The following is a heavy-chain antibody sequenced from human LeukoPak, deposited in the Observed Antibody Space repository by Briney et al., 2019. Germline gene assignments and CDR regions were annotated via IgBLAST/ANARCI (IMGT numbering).Heavy chain of an antibody. CDR2: INPSGGST. CDR3: ARDSSSSKIMRWLVRRWFDP. CDR1: GYTFTSYY. D-gene: IGHD6-19*01. J-gene: IGHJ5*02. Sequence: AASVKVSCKASGYTFTSYYMHWVRQAPGQGLEWMGIINPSGGSTSYAQKFQGRVTMTRDTSTSTVYMELSSLRSEDTAVYYCARDSSSSKIMRWLVRRWFDPWGQGTLVTVSS. V-gene: IGHV1-46*01.